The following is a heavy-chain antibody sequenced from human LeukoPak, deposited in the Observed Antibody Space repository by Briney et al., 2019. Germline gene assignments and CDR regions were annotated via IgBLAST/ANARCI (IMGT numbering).Heavy chain of an antibody. V-gene: IGHV4-30-4*01. Sequence: SETLSLTCTVSGGSISSGDYYWSWIRQPPGKGLEWIGYIYHSGSTYYNPSLKSRVTISVDTSKDQFSLKLSSVTAADTAVYYCARTGYSSSLYFYWGQGTLVTVPS. D-gene: IGHD6-13*01. CDR1: GGSISSGDYY. CDR2: IYHSGST. CDR3: ARTGYSSSLYFY. J-gene: IGHJ4*02.